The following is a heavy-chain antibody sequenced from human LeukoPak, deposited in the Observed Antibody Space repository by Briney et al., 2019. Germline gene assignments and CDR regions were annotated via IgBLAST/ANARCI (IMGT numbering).Heavy chain of an antibody. D-gene: IGHD3-22*01. CDR2: IIPICGTA. Sequence: ASVKVSCKASGGTFSSYAISWVRHAPGQGREWMGGIIPICGTANYAQKFQGRVTITADESTSTAYTELSSLRSENTAVYYCARKSYYDSSGYYSGWFDPWGQGNLVTVSS. CDR3: ARKSYYDSSGYYSGWFDP. CDR1: GGTFSSYA. V-gene: IGHV1-69*13. J-gene: IGHJ5*02.